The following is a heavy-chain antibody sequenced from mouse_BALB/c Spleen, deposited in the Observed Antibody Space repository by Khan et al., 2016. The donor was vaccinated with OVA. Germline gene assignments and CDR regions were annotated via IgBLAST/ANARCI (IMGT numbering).Heavy chain of an antibody. J-gene: IGHJ4*01. V-gene: IGHV9-4*02. D-gene: IGHD2-14*01. Sequence: QIQLVQSGPELKKPGETVRISCKASGYTFTTAGIQWVQKMPGKGLKWIGWINTHSGVPKYAEDFKGRFAFSLEISVNTAYLQITNLNNEDTATNFCARGGAAYYRDDGGAKENWGQGTSVTGSS. CDR2: INTHSGVP. CDR1: GYTFTTAG. CDR3: ARGGAAYYRDDGGAKEN.